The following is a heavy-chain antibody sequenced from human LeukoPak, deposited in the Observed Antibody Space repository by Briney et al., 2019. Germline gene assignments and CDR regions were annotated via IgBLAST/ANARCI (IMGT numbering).Heavy chain of an antibody. J-gene: IGHJ4*02. Sequence: GGSLRLSCAASGFTFNIYSMNWVRQAPGKGLEWVSYISSSSRTMYYADSVKGRFTISRDNAKNSLYLQMNSLRDDDTAVYYCARDRWHDGFDYWGQGTLVTVSS. CDR2: ISSSSRTM. CDR3: ARDRWHDGFDY. D-gene: IGHD1-1*01. CDR1: GFTFNIYS. V-gene: IGHV3-48*02.